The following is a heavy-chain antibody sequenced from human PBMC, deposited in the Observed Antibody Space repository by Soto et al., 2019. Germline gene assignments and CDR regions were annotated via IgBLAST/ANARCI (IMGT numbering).Heavy chain of an antibody. J-gene: IGHJ4*02. CDR2: IYPGDSDT. V-gene: IGHV5-51*01. Sequence: PGESLKISCNDYGYSFTNNCIALVLQMPGKGLEWMWSIYPGDSDTRYSPSFEGQVTISADEAIDTAYLQWSSLKASDTAMYYCARVSLYCTNGVCHFDYWGQGTLVTVSS. CDR1: GYSFTNNC. D-gene: IGHD2-8*01. CDR3: ARVSLYCTNGVCHFDY.